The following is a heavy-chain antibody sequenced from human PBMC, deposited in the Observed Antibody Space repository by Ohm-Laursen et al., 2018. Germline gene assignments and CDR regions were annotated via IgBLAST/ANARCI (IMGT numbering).Heavy chain of an antibody. CDR2: IYTSGST. Sequence: SETLSLTCTVSGGSFTNYYWSWIRQPAGKGLEWIGRIYTSGSTNYNPSLKSRVTISVDTSKNQFSLKLSTVTAADTAVYYCARGGSRLVTAASFDYWGQGTLVTVSS. V-gene: IGHV4-4*07. CDR1: GGSFTNYY. J-gene: IGHJ4*02. CDR3: ARGGSRLVTAASFDY. D-gene: IGHD2-21*02.